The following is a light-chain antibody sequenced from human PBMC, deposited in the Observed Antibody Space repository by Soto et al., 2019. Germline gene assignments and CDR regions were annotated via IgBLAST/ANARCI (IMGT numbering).Light chain of an antibody. CDR2: RNN. V-gene: IGLV1-47*01. J-gene: IGLJ2*01. CDR3: AAWDDSLSGPLV. Sequence: QAVVTQPSSASGTPGQRVTISCSGSSSNIGSNYVYWYQQLPGTAPKLLIYRNNQRPSGVPDRFSGSKSGTSASLAISGLRSEDEADYYCAAWDDSLSGPLVFGGGTKLTVL. CDR1: SSNIGSNY.